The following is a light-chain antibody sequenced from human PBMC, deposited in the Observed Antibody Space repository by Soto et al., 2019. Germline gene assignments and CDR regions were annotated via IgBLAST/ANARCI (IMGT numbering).Light chain of an antibody. CDR1: QSISSY. CDR2: AAS. V-gene: IGKV1-39*01. Sequence: DIQMTQSPSSLSASVGDSVTITCRASQSISSYLNWYQQKPGKDPKLLIYAASSLQSGVPSRFSGSGSGTDFTLTISSLQPEDFATYYCQQSYSTPFTFGHGTKVDIK. J-gene: IGKJ3*01. CDR3: QQSYSTPFT.